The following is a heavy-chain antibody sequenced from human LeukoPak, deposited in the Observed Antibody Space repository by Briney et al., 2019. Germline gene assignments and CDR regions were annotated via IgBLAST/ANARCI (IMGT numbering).Heavy chain of an antibody. V-gene: IGHV3-30*19. CDR1: GFTFSSYG. CDR3: ARDQYVVRGVIITPHFDH. D-gene: IGHD3-10*01. CDR2: IWYDGSNK. Sequence: SGGSLRLSCAASGFTFSSYGMHWVRQAPGKGLEWVAVIWYDGSNKYYADSVKGRFTISRDNSKNTLYLQMNSLRAEDTAVYYCARDQYVVRGVIITPHFDHWGQGTLVTVSS. J-gene: IGHJ4*02.